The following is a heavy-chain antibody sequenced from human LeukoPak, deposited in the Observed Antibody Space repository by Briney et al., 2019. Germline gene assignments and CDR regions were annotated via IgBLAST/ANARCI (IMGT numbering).Heavy chain of an antibody. CDR3: ARDKGGYYYYYMDV. Sequence: ASVKVSCKASGYTFTSYAMNWVRQAPGQGREWMGWINTNTGNPTNAHGFTGRFVFYLDTSVSTAYVQISSLKAEDTAVYYCARDKGGYYYYYMDVWGKGTTVTVSS. CDR1: GYTFTSYA. J-gene: IGHJ6*03. V-gene: IGHV7-4-1*02. CDR2: INTNTGNP. D-gene: IGHD3-16*01.